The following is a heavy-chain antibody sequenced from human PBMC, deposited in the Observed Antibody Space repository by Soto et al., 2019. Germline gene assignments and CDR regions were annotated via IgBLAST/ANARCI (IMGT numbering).Heavy chain of an antibody. D-gene: IGHD6-19*01. J-gene: IGHJ1*01. Sequence: GSLRLSCAASAFTFSSYAMSWVRQAPGKGLEWVSVVSGSGDSTYYADSVKGRFTISRDNSKNTLYLQMNSLRAEDTAVYYCAKGVPGIAVAGTGYFQHWGQGT. CDR3: AKGVPGIAVAGTGYFQH. CDR2: VSGSGDST. CDR1: AFTFSSYA. V-gene: IGHV3-23*01.